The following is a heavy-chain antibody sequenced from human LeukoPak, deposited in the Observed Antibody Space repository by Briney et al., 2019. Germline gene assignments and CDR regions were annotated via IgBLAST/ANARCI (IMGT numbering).Heavy chain of an antibody. CDR2: IYYSGNT. CDR1: GVSISSSNPY. Sequence: PSETLSLTCTVSGVSISSSNPYWGWIRQPPGKGLEWIVSIYYSGNTYYNASLKSQISISIDTSKNRFSLKLTSVTAADTAVYYCARQTGSGLFILPGGQGTLVTVSS. CDR3: ARQTGSGLFILP. J-gene: IGHJ4*02. V-gene: IGHV4-39*01. D-gene: IGHD3/OR15-3a*01.